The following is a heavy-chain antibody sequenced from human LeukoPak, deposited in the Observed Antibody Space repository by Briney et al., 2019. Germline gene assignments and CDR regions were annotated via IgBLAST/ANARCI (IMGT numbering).Heavy chain of an antibody. V-gene: IGHV1-69*04. CDR1: GGTFISYA. CDR3: ARGPDYGDYVPLQH. J-gene: IGHJ1*01. D-gene: IGHD4-17*01. Sequence: SVKVSCKASGGTFISYAISWVRQAPGQGLEWMGRIIPILGIANYAQKFQGRVTITADKSTSTAYMELSSLRSEDTAVYYCARGPDYGDYVPLQHWGQGTLVTVPS. CDR2: IIPILGIA.